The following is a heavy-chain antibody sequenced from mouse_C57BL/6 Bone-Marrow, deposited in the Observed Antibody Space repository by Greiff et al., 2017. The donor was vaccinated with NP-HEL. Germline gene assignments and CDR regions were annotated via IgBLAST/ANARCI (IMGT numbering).Heavy chain of an antibody. Sequence: QVQLQQPGAELVRPGSSVKLSCKASGYTFTSYWMHWVKQRPIQGLEWIGNIDPSDSETHYNQKFKDKATLTVDKSSSTAYMQLSSLTSEDSAVYYCARGLRRDYWYFDVWGTGTTVTVSS. CDR1: GYTFTSYW. CDR3: ARGLRRDYWYFDV. CDR2: IDPSDSET. D-gene: IGHD2-2*01. V-gene: IGHV1-52*01. J-gene: IGHJ1*03.